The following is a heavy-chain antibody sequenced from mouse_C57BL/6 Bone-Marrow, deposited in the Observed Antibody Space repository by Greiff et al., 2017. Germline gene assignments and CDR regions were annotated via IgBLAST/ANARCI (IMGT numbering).Heavy chain of an antibody. V-gene: IGHV1-81*01. CDR1: GYTFTSYG. CDR2: IYPRSGNT. CDR3: ARRDYGSSPYYAMDY. D-gene: IGHD1-1*01. Sequence: VQLQESGAELARPGASVKLSCKASGYTFTSYGISWVKQRTGQGLEWIGEIYPRSGNTYYNEKFKGKATLTADKSSSTAYMELRSLTSEDSAVXFCARRDYGSSPYYAMDYWGQGTSVTVSS. J-gene: IGHJ4*01.